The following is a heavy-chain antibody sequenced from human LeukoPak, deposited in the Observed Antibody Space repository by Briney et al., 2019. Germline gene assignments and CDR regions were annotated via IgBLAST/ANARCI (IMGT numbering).Heavy chain of an antibody. D-gene: IGHD3-10*01. CDR1: GYTLTELS. Sequence: ASVKVSCKVSGYTLTELSMHWVRQAPGKGLEWMGGFDPEDGETIYAQKFQGRVTMTEDTSTDTAYMALSSLRSEDTAVYYCASKKMVRGVIITGAFDIWGQGTMVTVSS. CDR3: ASKKMVRGVIITGAFDI. J-gene: IGHJ3*02. V-gene: IGHV1-24*01. CDR2: FDPEDGET.